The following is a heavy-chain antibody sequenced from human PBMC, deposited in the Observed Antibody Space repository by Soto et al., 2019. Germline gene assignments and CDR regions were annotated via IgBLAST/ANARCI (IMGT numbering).Heavy chain of an antibody. V-gene: IGHV3-21*01. CDR2: ISSSSSYI. CDR3: ANEVSEPDNWFDP. Sequence: GGSLRLSCAASGFTFSSYSMNWVRQAPGKGLEWVSSISSSSSYIYYADSVKGRFTISRDNAKNSLYLQMNSLRAEDTAVYYCANEVSEPDNWFDPWGQGTLVSVSS. CDR1: GFTFSSYS. D-gene: IGHD2-2*01. J-gene: IGHJ5*02.